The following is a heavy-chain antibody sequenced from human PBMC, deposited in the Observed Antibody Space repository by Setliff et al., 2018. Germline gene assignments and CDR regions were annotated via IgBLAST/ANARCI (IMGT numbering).Heavy chain of an antibody. Sequence: GESLRLSCAASGFTFSSYSMNWVRQAPGKGLEWVSSISGSSSHIYYADSVKGRFTISRDNAKNSLYLQMNSLRAEDTAVYYCARGFGWGAFDIWGQGTMVTVSS. D-gene: IGHD3-10*01. CDR2: ISGSSSHI. CDR3: ARGFGWGAFDI. V-gene: IGHV3-21*01. CDR1: GFTFSSYS. J-gene: IGHJ3*02.